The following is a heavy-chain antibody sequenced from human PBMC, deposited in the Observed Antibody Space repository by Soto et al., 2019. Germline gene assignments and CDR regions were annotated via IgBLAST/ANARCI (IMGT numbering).Heavy chain of an antibody. CDR2: MYYSGST. J-gene: IGHJ6*03. D-gene: IGHD4-17*01. CDR1: GGSISSYY. V-gene: IGHV4-59*01. CDR3: VSGDYYYYMDV. Sequence: PSETLSLTCTVSGGSISSYYWSWIRQPPGKGLEWIGYMYYSGSTNYNPSLKSRVTISVDTSKNQFSLKLSSVTAADTAVYYCVSGDYYYYMDVWGKGTTVTVSS.